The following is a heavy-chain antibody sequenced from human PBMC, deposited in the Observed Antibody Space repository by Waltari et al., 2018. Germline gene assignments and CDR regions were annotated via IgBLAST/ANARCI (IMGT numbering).Heavy chain of an antibody. V-gene: IGHV4-39*01. CDR1: GGYISSSSYY. J-gene: IGHJ5*02. CDR3: ARHISVAGTGWFDP. D-gene: IGHD6-19*01. CDR2: INYRGGT. Sequence: QLQLQESGPGLVKPSETLSLTCTVSGGYISSSSYYWGWIRQPPGKGLEWIGSINYRGGTHDNPSRKSRVTISVDTSKNQFSLKLSSVTAADTAVYYCARHISVAGTGWFDPWGQGTLVTVSS.